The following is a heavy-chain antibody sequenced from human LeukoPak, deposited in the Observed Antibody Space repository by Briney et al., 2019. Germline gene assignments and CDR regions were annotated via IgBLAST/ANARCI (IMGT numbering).Heavy chain of an antibody. CDR2: INHSGST. Sequence: PSETLSLTCAVYGGSFSGYYCSWIRQPPGKGLEWIGEINHSGSTNYNPSLKSRVTISVDTSKNQFSLKLSSVTAADTAVYYCARISQWLAYTYYFDYWGQGTLVTVSA. V-gene: IGHV4-34*01. CDR3: ARISQWLAYTYYFDY. D-gene: IGHD6-19*01. CDR1: GGSFSGYY. J-gene: IGHJ4*02.